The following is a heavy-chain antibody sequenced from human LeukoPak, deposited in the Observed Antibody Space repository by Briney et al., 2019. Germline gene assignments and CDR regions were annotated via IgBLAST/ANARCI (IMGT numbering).Heavy chain of an antibody. D-gene: IGHD1-26*01. CDR1: GFTFNNFV. CDR2: ISGGGDPT. J-gene: IGHJ4*02. V-gene: IGHV3-23*01. CDR3: AKDPRGGYSGSWYFDY. Sequence: GGSLRLSCTASGFTFNNFVMSWVRQAPGKGLEWVSAISGGGDPTYYADSVKGRFTISRDNSKNTLYLQMNSLRAEDAAVYYCAKDPRGGYSGSWYFDYWGQGTLVTVSS.